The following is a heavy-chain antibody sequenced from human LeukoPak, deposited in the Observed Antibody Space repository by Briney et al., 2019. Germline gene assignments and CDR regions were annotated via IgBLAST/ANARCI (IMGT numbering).Heavy chain of an antibody. Sequence: SVKVSCKASGGTFSSYTISWVRQAPGQGLEWMGRIIPILGIANYAQKFQGRVTITADESTSTAYMELSSLRSEDTAVYYCARDLQSYDILTGYYLGAYFDYWGQGTLVTVSS. J-gene: IGHJ4*02. D-gene: IGHD3-9*01. V-gene: IGHV1-69*04. CDR2: IIPILGIA. CDR3: ARDLQSYDILTGYYLGAYFDY. CDR1: GGTFSSYT.